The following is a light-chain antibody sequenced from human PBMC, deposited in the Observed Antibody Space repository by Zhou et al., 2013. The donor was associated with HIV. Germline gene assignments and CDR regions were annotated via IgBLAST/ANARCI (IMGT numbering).Light chain of an antibody. CDR2: KSS. V-gene: IGKV1-5*03. CDR3: RQYSRNSGA. CDR1: QSIGSW. Sequence: DIQMTQSPSTLSASVGDRVTITCRASQSIGSWLAWYQQKPGKAPKVLIYKSSTLESGVPSRFSGSGSGTEFTLTITSLQPDDFATYYCRQYSRNSGAFGQGTRVEIK. J-gene: IGKJ1*01.